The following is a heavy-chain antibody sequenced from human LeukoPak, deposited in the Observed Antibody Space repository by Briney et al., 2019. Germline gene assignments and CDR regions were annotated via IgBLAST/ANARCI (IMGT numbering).Heavy chain of an antibody. V-gene: IGHV3-21*01. J-gene: IGHJ5*02. CDR2: ISSSSSYI. CDR1: GFTFSSYS. D-gene: IGHD3-10*01. CDR3: ARENYGIGYNWFDP. Sequence: GGSLRLSCAASGFTFSSYSMNWVRQAPGKGLEWVSSISSSSSYIYYADSAKGRFTISSDNAKNSLYLQMNSLRAEDTAVYYCARENYGIGYNWFDPWGEGALVTVSS.